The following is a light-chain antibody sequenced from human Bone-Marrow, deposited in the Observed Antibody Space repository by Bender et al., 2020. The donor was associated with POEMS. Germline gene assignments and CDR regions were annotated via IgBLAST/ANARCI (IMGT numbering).Light chain of an antibody. CDR3: CAYSGTSTRYV. J-gene: IGLJ1*01. Sequence: QSALTQPASVSGSPGQSITISCTGTSSDVGNYNFVSWYQQFPGKAPKLMIYEVSKRPSGVSNRFSGSKSGNTASLTISGLQAEDEADYHCCAYSGTSTRYVFGTGTKVTVL. CDR1: SSDVGNYNF. V-gene: IGLV2-23*02. CDR2: EVS.